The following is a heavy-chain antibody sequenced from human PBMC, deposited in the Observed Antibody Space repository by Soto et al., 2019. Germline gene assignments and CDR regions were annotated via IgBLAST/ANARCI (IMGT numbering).Heavy chain of an antibody. Sequence: QVQLVQSGAEVKKPGASVKVSCKASGYTLTSHDIKWVRQATGQGLEWMGWMDPNSGVTGYAQKFQGRVTMTRNTSTNTAHMELSSLTSDDTAVYYCARERKFDFWRKGLDVWGQGTTVTVSS. J-gene: IGHJ6*02. V-gene: IGHV1-8*01. CDR3: ARERKFDFWRKGLDV. D-gene: IGHD3-3*01. CDR2: MDPNSGVT. CDR1: GYTLTSHD.